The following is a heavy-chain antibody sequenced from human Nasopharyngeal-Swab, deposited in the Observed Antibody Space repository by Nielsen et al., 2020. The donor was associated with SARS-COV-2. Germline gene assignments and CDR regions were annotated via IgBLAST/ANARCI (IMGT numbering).Heavy chain of an antibody. J-gene: IGHJ5*02. D-gene: IGHD1-26*01. Sequence: GESLKISCAASGFIFSDQYMSWMRQAPGKGLEWLSYMSNDSYVIKYADSVKGRFTVSRDNAKNSLYLQMNGLTPEDTAMYYCARDAGWGGKYGSNWFDPWGQGTLVTVSS. CDR1: GFIFSDQY. V-gene: IGHV3-11*04. CDR2: MSNDSYVI. CDR3: ARDAGWGGKYGSNWFDP.